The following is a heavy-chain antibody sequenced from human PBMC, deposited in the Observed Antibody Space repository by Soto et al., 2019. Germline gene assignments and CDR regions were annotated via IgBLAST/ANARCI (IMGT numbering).Heavy chain of an antibody. CDR2: IYYSGST. V-gene: IGHV4-59*08. CDR3: ARLSSSWYWYFDL. J-gene: IGHJ2*01. Sequence: SETLSLTCTVSGGSISSYYWSWIRQPPGKGLEWIGYIYYSGSTNYNPSLKSRVTISVDTSKNQFSLKLSSVTAADTAVYYCARLSSSWYWYFDLWGRGTLVTVSS. CDR1: GGSISSYY. D-gene: IGHD6-13*01.